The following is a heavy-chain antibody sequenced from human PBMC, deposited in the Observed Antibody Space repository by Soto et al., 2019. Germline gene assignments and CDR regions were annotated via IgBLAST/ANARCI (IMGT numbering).Heavy chain of an antibody. CDR1: GGSISSYY. J-gene: IGHJ2*01. Sequence: QVQLQESGPGLVKPSETLSLTCTVSGGSISSYYWSWIRQPPGKGLEWIGYIYYSGSTNYNPSLKSRLTMSVDTSKNQFSLKLSSVTAADTAVYYCARDYYFGYYDSSSYWYFDLWGRGTLVTVSS. D-gene: IGHD3-22*01. V-gene: IGHV4-59*01. CDR3: ARDYYFGYYDSSSYWYFDL. CDR2: IYYSGST.